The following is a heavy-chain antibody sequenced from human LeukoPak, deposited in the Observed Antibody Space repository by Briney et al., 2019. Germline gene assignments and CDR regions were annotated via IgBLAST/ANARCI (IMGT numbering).Heavy chain of an antibody. V-gene: IGHV4-61*02. CDR2: IYTSGST. CDR3: AGRYLPKTVTTFDY. J-gene: IGHJ4*02. CDR1: GASISDGDYY. D-gene: IGHD4-17*01. Sequence: SETLSLTCTVSGASISDGDYYWSWIRQPAGRGLEWIGRIYTSGSTNYNPSLESRVSISVDTSRNHFSLTLTSVTAADTAVYFCAGRYLPKTVTTFDYWGQGTVGTVS.